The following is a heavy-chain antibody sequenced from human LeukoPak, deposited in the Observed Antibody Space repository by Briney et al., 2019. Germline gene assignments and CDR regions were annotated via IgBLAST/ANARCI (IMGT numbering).Heavy chain of an antibody. D-gene: IGHD4-17*01. CDR3: ARGGERSTVTYFDY. V-gene: IGHV3-53*01. J-gene: IGHJ4*02. Sequence: GGSLRLSCAASGFTVSSNYMSWVRQAPGKGLEWVSVFYSGGSTYYADSVKGRFTISRDNSKNTLYLQMNSLRAEDTAVYYCARGGERSTVTYFDYWGQGTLVTVSS. CDR1: GFTVSSNY. CDR2: FYSGGST.